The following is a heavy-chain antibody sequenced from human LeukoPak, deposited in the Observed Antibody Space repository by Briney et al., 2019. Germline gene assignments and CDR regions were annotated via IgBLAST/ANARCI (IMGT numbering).Heavy chain of an antibody. D-gene: IGHD2-21*01. CDR1: VGSFSGYY. CDR3: ASVGVVRGEDY. Sequence: SETLSLTCAVYVGSFSGYYWSWIRQPPGKGLEGMGEINHSGSTNYNPSLKGRVTISVDTSKNHSSLKLSSVTAEDTAVYYCASVGVVRGEDYWGQGTLVTVSS. V-gene: IGHV4-34*01. J-gene: IGHJ4*02. CDR2: INHSGST.